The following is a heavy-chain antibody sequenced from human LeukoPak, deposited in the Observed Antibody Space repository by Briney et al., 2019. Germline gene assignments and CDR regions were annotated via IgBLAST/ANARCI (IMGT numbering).Heavy chain of an antibody. CDR2: MSYSGST. V-gene: IGHV4-59*12. J-gene: IGHJ4*02. CDR3: ARGRGRYYYDSSGQPDY. Sequence: PSETLSLTCTVSGGSISSYYWSWIRQPPGKGLEWIGYMSYSGSTNYNPSLKSRVTISVDTSKNQFSLKLSSVTAADTAVYYCARGRGRYYYDSSGQPDYWGQGTLVTVSS. D-gene: IGHD3-22*01. CDR1: GGSISSYY.